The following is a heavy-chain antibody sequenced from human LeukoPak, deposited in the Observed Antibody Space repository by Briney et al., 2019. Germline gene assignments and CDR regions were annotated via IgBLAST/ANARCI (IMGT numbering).Heavy chain of an antibody. J-gene: IGHJ3*02. D-gene: IGHD6-19*01. CDR2: ISSSGSTI. CDR3: ASLKNSGWGNAFHI. CDR1: GFTFSSYE. Sequence: GGSLRLSCAASGFTFSSYEMNWVRQAPGKGLEWVSYISSSGSTIYYADSVKGRFTISRDNAKNSLYLQMNSLRAEDTAVYYCASLKNSGWGNAFHIWGQGTMVTVSS. V-gene: IGHV3-48*03.